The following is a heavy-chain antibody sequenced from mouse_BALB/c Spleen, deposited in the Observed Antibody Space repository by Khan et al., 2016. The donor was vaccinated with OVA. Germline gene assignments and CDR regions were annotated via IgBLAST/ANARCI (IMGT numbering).Heavy chain of an antibody. CDR3: VRNGNTECAH. D-gene: IGHD1-1*01. V-gene: IGHV1S137*01. CDR2: ISTYYDNV. Sequence: QVQLQQSGPELVRPGVSVKISCKGSSYIFSDSGLHWVKQSPAESLEWIGVISTYYDNVSYNQKFKGKATMTVDKSSSTAYMELARVTSEDSAVYYCVRNGNTECAHWGQGTLVTVSA. J-gene: IGHJ3*01. CDR1: SYIFSDSG.